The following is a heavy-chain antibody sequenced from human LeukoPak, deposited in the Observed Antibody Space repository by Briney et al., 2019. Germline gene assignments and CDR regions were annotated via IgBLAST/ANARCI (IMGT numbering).Heavy chain of an antibody. J-gene: IGHJ4*02. CDR2: ISYDGSNK. CDR1: GFTFSSYG. Sequence: PGGSLRLSCAASGFTFSSYGMHWVRQAPGKGLEWVAVISYDGSNKYYADSVKGRFTISRDNSKNTLYLQMNSLRAEDTAVYYCAKDHLTYYYDSSGYYPDYWGQGTLVTVSS. D-gene: IGHD3-22*01. V-gene: IGHV3-30*18. CDR3: AKDHLTYYYDSSGYYPDY.